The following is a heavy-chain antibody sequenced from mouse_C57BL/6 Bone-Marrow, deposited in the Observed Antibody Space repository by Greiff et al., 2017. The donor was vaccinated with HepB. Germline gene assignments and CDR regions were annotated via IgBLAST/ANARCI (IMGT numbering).Heavy chain of an antibody. J-gene: IGHJ2*01. CDR1: GFTFSSYA. CDR3: ARDRHYGSGDY. D-gene: IGHD1-1*01. CDR2: ISDGGSYT. V-gene: IGHV5-4*01. Sequence: EVQVVESGGGLVKPGGSLKLSCAASGFTFSSYAMSWVRQTPEKRLEWVATISDGGSYTYYPDNVKGRFTISRDNAKNNLYLQMSHLKSEDTAMYYCARDRHYGSGDYWGQGTTLTVSS.